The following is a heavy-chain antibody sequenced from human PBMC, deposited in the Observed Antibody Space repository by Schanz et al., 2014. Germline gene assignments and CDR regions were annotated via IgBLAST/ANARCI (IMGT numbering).Heavy chain of an antibody. Sequence: QVQLVESGGGVVQPGRSLRLSCAASGFTFSSYGMHWVRQAPGKGLEWVAVIWYDGSNKYYADSVKGRFTISRDNSKNTLFLQMNSLRAEDTAVYYFARDPTTESYYSAGPPIDYWGQGTLLTVSS. CDR3: ARDPTTESYYSAGPPIDY. CDR1: GFTFSSYG. CDR2: IWYDGSNK. V-gene: IGHV3-33*01. D-gene: IGHD1-26*01. J-gene: IGHJ4*02.